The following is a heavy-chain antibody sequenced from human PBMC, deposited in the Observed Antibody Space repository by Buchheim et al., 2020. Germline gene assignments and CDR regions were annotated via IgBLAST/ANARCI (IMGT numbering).Heavy chain of an antibody. J-gene: IGHJ4*02. D-gene: IGHD4-11*01. V-gene: IGHV1-46*03. CDR1: GGTFSSYT. CDR3: ARPTTGYFDY. CDR2: INPSGGST. Sequence: QVQLVQSGAEVKKPGSSVKVSCKASGGTFSSYTISWVRQAPGQGLEWMGIINPSGGSTSYAQKFQGRVTMTRDTSTSTVYMELSSLRSEDTAVYYCARPTTGYFDYWGQGTL.